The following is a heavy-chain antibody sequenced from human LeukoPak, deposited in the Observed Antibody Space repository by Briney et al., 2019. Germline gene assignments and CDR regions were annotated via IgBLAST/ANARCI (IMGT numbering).Heavy chain of an antibody. CDR3: ARAVGGGPNDY. J-gene: IGHJ4*02. Sequence: GRSLRLSCAASGFTVSSNYMSWVRQAPGKGLEWVSVIYSGGSTYYADSVKGRFTISRDNSKNTLYLQMNSLRAEDTAVYYCARAVGGGPNDYWGQGTLVTVSS. CDR1: GFTVSSNY. V-gene: IGHV3-53*01. CDR2: IYSGGST. D-gene: IGHD3-3*01.